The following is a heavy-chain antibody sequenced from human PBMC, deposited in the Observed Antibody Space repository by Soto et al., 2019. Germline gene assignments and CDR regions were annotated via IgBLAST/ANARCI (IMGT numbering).Heavy chain of an antibody. V-gene: IGHV3-21*06. CDR1: GFTFSSYS. CDR3: ARDHSGSGSPVDS. CDR2: XSXXSXXX. J-gene: IGHJ4*02. D-gene: IGHD3-10*01. Sequence: PGGSLRLSCAASGFTFSSYSMNWVRQAPGKGLEXVSXXSXXSXXXXXAXXVKGRITISRDNAKNSLYLQTNSLRAEDTAVYYCARDHSGSGSPVDSWGQGTLVTASS.